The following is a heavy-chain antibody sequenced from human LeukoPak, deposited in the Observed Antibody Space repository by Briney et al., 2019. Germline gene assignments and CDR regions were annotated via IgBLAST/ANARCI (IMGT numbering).Heavy chain of an antibody. V-gene: IGHV3-74*01. D-gene: IGHD3-22*01. CDR2: INSDGSST. Sequence: TGGSLRLSCAASGFTFSSYSMNWVRQAPGKGLVWVSRINSDGSSTNYADSVKGRFTISRDNAKNTLYLQMNSLRAEDTAVHYCARGGGRYYDSSGYSYWGQGSLVTVSS. CDR3: ARGGGRYYDSSGYSY. CDR1: GFTFSSYS. J-gene: IGHJ4*02.